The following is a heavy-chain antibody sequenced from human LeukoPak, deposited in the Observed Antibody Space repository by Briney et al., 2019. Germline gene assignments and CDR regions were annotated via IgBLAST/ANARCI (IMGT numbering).Heavy chain of an antibody. CDR3: ARKAVAAQWDY. V-gene: IGHV3-48*03. J-gene: IGHJ4*02. CDR2: ISSSDSTI. CDR1: GFTFSSYE. Sequence: GGSLRLSCAASGFTFSSYEMNWVRQAPGKGLEWVSYISSSDSTIYYADSVKGRFTISRDNAKNSLYLQMNSLRAEDTAVYYCARKAVAAQWDYWGQGTLVTVSS. D-gene: IGHD4-23*01.